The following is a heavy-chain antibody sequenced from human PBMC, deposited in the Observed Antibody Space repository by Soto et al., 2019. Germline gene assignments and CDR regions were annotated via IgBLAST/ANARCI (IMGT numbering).Heavy chain of an antibody. CDR2: ISRDGSYI. CDR3: ARTRNGGVADSFDY. J-gene: IGHJ4*02. V-gene: IGHV3-30*04. CDR1: GFTFSRYA. Sequence: LSLSCAASGFTFSRYAIHWVRLTPGRGLEWVLAISRDGSYIYYTDSVKGRFTVSRDNSKNTVFVQMNRLIPDDTALYFCARTRNGGVADSFDYWGQGTLVTVSS. D-gene: IGHD3-3*01.